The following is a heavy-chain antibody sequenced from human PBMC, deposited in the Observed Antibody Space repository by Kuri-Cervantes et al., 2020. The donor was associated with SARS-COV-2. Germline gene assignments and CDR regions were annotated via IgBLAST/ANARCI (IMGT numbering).Heavy chain of an antibody. J-gene: IGHJ5*02. CDR2: INPSGGST. CDR1: VATFSSYA. V-gene: IGHV1-46*01. D-gene: IGHD2-2*01. Sequence: ASVKVSCKSSVATFSSYAFNWVRQAPGQGLEWMGIINPSGGSTSYAQKFQGRVTMTRDTSTSTVYMELSRLRSDDTVVYYCARLPAAIPAKNTGQTRNNWFDPWGQGTLVTVSS. CDR3: ARLPAAIPAKNTGQTRNNWFDP.